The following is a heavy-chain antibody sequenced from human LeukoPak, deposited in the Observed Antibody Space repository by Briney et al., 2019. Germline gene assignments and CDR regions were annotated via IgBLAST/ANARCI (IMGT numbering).Heavy chain of an antibody. V-gene: IGHV4-59*01. CDR2: IYYSGST. J-gene: IGHJ5*02. CDR3: ARAGDSYSSGWWSWFDP. Sequence: SETLSLTCTVSGGSISSYYRSWIRQPPGKGLEWIGYIYYSGSTNYNPSLKSRVTISVDTSKNQFSLKLSSVTAADTAVYYCARAGDSYSSGWWSWFDPWGQGTLVTVSS. D-gene: IGHD6-19*01. CDR1: GGSISSYY.